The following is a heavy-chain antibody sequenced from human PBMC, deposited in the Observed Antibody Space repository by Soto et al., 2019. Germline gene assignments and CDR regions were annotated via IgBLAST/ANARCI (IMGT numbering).Heavy chain of an antibody. J-gene: IGHJ5*02. D-gene: IGHD1-7*01. CDR2: LSRSGGAT. CDR1: GFNTRFYS. CDR3: SKGEMSTIRNSFDP. Sequence: GGSLRLSCTASGFNTRFYSMSWVRQTPGKGLEWVAALSRSGGATYYADSVRGRFTISRDASKDTLFLQMNNLRAEDTALYYCSKGEMSTIRNSFDPWGQGTLVTVSS. V-gene: IGHV3-23*01.